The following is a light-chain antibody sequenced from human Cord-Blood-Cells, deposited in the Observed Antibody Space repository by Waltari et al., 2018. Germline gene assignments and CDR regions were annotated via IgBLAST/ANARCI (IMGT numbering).Light chain of an antibody. CDR1: SSHIGRNT. Sequence: QSVLTHPTSASGTPGQCVTISCSRRSSHIGRNTSNWYQQLPGTAPKLLIYSNNQRPSGVPDRCSGSQSDNSASLCISGHQSEDEADYYCAAWDDSLNRWVFGGGTKLTVL. V-gene: IGLV1-44*01. CDR3: AAWDDSLNRWV. J-gene: IGLJ3*02. CDR2: SNN.